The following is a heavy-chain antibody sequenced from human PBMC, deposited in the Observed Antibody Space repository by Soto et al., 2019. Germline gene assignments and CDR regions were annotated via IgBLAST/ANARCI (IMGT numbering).Heavy chain of an antibody. J-gene: IGHJ3*02. CDR1: GGTFSSYA. CDR2: IIPIFGTA. CDR3: ARDRPTTVGLIPGGRDAFDI. Sequence: SVKVSCKASGGTFSSYAISWVRQAPGQGLEWMGGIIPIFGTANYAQEFQGRVTITADESTSTAYMELSSLRSEDTAVYYCARDRPTTVGLIPGGRDAFDIWGQGTMVTVSS. V-gene: IGHV1-69*13. D-gene: IGHD4-17*01.